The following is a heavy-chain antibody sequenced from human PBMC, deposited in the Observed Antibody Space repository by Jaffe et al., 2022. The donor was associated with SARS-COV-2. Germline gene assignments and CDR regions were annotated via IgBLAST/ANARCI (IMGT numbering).Heavy chain of an antibody. Sequence: QVQLVQSGAEVKNPGASVKVSCKTFGYSFTRYGISWVRQAPGQGLEWMGWMNTYNGDTNYARSLQGRVTLTTETSTSTAYMELSSLTSDDTAVYYCARDQSSGWGLDTWGQGTLVTVSS. CDR2: MNTYNGDT. CDR3: ARDQSSGWGLDT. J-gene: IGHJ5*02. V-gene: IGHV1-18*01. D-gene: IGHD6-19*01. CDR1: GYSFTRYG.